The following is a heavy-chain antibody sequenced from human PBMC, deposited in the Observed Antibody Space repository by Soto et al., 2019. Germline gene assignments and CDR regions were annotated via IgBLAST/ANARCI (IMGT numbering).Heavy chain of an antibody. CDR2: MNPNSGNT. Sequence: ASVKVSCKASGYTFTSYDINWVRQATGQGLEWMGWMNPNSGNTGYAQKFQGRVTMTRNTSISTAYMELSSLRSEDTAVYYCARRVGRIAARRFVRHFDIWGQGTMVTVSS. V-gene: IGHV1-8*01. CDR1: GYTFTSYD. D-gene: IGHD6-6*01. J-gene: IGHJ3*02. CDR3: ARRVGRIAARRFVRHFDI.